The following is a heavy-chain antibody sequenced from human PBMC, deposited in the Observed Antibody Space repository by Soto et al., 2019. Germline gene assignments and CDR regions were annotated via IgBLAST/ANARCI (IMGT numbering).Heavy chain of an antibody. J-gene: IGHJ4*02. D-gene: IGHD1-20*01. CDR3: AKPSYIRAWQITETPLDY. Sequence: GGSLRLSCAASGLIFSSYGMHWVRQAPGKGLEWVAFISYDEGKKYYSDSVKGRFTISRDISKSTLYLQMNSLRAEDTAVYYCAKPSYIRAWQITETPLDYWGQGTLVTVSS. CDR1: GLIFSSYG. CDR2: ISYDEGKK. V-gene: IGHV3-30*18.